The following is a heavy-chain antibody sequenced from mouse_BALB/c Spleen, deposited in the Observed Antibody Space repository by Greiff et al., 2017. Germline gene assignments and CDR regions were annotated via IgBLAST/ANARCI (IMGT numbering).Heavy chain of an antibody. V-gene: IGHV1-54*01. CDR2: INPGSGGT. Sequence: VQLVESGAELVRPGTSVKVSCKASGYAFTNYLIEWVKQRPGQGLEWIGVINPGSGGTNYNEKFKGKATLTADKSSSTAYMQLSSLTSDDSAVYFCAREGATRYFDYWGQGTTLTVSS. CDR1: GYAFTNYL. CDR3: AREGATRYFDY. J-gene: IGHJ2*01. D-gene: IGHD6-1*01.